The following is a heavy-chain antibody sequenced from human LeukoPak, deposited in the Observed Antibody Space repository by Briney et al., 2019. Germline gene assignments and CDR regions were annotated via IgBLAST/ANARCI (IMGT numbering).Heavy chain of an antibody. CDR1: GGTFSSYA. V-gene: IGHV1-69*05. CDR2: IIPIFGTA. J-gene: IGHJ4*02. CDR3: ARVATMSRGFDY. D-gene: IGHD5-12*01. Sequence: GSSVKVSCKASGGTFSSYAISWVRQAPGQGLEWMGGIIPIFGTANYAQKFQGRVTITTDGSTSTAYMELSSLRSEDTAVYYCARVATMSRGFDYWGQGTLVTVSS.